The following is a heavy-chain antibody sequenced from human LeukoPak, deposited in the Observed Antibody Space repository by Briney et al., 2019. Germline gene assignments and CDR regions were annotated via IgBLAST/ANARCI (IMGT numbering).Heavy chain of an antibody. Sequence: GGSLRLSCAASGFTFSDFNMNWVRQAPGKGLEWVSSISTGSDYIYYGDSVKGRFTISRDNAKNSLYLQMNSLRAEDTAVYYCARTRQTYYDFWSGYPDAFDIWGQGTMVTVSS. CDR2: ISTGSDYI. V-gene: IGHV3-21*04. CDR3: ARTRQTYYDFWSGYPDAFDI. CDR1: GFTFSDFN. J-gene: IGHJ3*02. D-gene: IGHD3-3*01.